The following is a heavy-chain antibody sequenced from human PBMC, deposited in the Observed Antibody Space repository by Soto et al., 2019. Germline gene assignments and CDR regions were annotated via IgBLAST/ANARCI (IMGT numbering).Heavy chain of an antibody. V-gene: IGHV2-5*02. CDR2: IYWDDDK. Sequence: QITLKESGPTLVKPTRTLTLTCTFSGFSLSTSGVGVGWIRQPPGKALEWLALIYWDDDKRYSPSLKSRLTITKDTSKNQVVLTMTNMDPVDTATYYCAPTYYYDSSGYYYVHPWGQGTLVTVSS. J-gene: IGHJ5*02. CDR1: GFSLSTSGVG. CDR3: APTYYYDSSGYYYVHP. D-gene: IGHD3-22*01.